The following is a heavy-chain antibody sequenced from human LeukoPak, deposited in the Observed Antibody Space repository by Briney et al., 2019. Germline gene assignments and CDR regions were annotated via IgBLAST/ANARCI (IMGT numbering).Heavy chain of an antibody. Sequence: ASVKVSCKASGYTFTSYGISWVRQAPGQGLEWMGWISAYNGNTNYAQRLQGRVTMTTDTSTSTAYMELRSLRSDDTAVYYCARDMDIVVVPAAMDYWGQGTLVTVSS. CDR1: GYTFTSYG. CDR3: ARDMDIVVVPAAMDY. D-gene: IGHD2-2*03. J-gene: IGHJ4*02. CDR2: ISAYNGNT. V-gene: IGHV1-18*01.